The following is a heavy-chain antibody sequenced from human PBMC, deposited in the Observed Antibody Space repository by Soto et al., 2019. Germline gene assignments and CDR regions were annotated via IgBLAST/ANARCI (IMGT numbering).Heavy chain of an antibody. J-gene: IGHJ6*02. Sequence: QVQLQESGPGLVKPSQTLSLTCTVSGGSISSGGYYWSWIRQHPGKGLEWIGYIYYIGRTYYNPSLKVRVRMSVDTSKHQFSLKLSSVTAADADAYYCERWGTVASHSSGYYYDGMDVWGQGTTVTVSS. D-gene: IGHD3-22*01. V-gene: IGHV4-31*03. CDR2: IYYIGRT. CDR3: ERWGTVASHSSGYYYDGMDV. CDR1: GGSISSGGYY.